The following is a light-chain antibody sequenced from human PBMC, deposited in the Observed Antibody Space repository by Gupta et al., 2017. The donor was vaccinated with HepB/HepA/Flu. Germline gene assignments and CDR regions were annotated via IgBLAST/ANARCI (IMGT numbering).Light chain of an antibody. Sequence: QPVLTQSPSASASLVASVKLTCTLSSGHSSYAIAWHQQQPGKGPRFLMNLNSDGSHSKGDGIPDRFSGSSSGAERYLTISSLQSEDEADYYCQTWNTGIRVFGGGTKLTVL. J-gene: IGLJ3*02. CDR2: LNSDGSH. CDR3: QTWNTGIRV. V-gene: IGLV4-69*01. CDR1: SGHSSYA.